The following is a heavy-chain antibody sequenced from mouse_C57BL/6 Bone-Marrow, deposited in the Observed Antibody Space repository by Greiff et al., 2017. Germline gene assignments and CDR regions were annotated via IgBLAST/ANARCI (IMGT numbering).Heavy chain of an antibody. D-gene: IGHD1-1*01. J-gene: IGHJ2*01. Sequence: DVHLVESGGDLVKPGGSLKLSCAASGFTFSSYGMSWVRQTPDKKLEWVATISSGGSYTYYPDSVKGRFTISRDNAKNTLYLQMSSLKSEDTAMYYCARWGYGRREFDYWGQGTTLTVSS. V-gene: IGHV5-6*01. CDR3: ARWGYGRREFDY. CDR1: GFTFSSYG. CDR2: ISSGGSYT.